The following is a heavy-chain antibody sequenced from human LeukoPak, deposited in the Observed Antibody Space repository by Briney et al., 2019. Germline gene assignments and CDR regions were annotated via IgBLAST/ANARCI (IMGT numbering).Heavy chain of an antibody. CDR2: MHYTGST. J-gene: IGHJ5*02. Sequence: PSETLSLTCTVSGGSINSYYWSWIRQPPGKGLECIGYMHYTGSTNYNPSLKSRVTISVDTSKSQFSLKLSSVTAADTAIYYCARGGYYGSGNDFRFDPWGQGTLVTVSS. CDR1: GGSINSYY. CDR3: ARGGYYGSGNDFRFDP. D-gene: IGHD3-10*01. V-gene: IGHV4-59*01.